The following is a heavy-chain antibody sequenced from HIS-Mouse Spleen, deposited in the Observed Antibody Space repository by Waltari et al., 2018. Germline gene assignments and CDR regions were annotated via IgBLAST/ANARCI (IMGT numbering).Heavy chain of an antibody. CDR1: GYTFTGYY. D-gene: IGHD6-13*01. V-gene: IGHV1-2*02. Sequence: QVQLVQSGAEVKKPGASVKVSCKASGYTFTGYYMHWVRQAPGQGLEWMGWSNPTSGGTNTAQKFQGRVTMTRDTSISTAYMELSRLRSDDTAVYYCARSDPPSAYSSSWYFDLWGRGTLVTVSS. J-gene: IGHJ2*01. CDR2: SNPTSGGT. CDR3: ARSDPPSAYSSSWYFDL.